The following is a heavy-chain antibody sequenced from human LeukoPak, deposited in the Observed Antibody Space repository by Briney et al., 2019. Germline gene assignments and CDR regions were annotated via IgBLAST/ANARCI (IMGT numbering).Heavy chain of an antibody. V-gene: IGHV3-21*01. D-gene: IGHD3-22*01. CDR2: ISSSSSYI. CDR3: ARDTSGYYKY. CDR1: GFTFSSYA. J-gene: IGHJ4*02. Sequence: PGGSLRLSCAASGFTFSSYAMSWVRQAPGKGLEWVSSISSSSSYIYYADSVKGRFTISRDNAKNSLYPQMNSLRAEDTAVYYCARDTSGYYKYWGQGTLVTVSS.